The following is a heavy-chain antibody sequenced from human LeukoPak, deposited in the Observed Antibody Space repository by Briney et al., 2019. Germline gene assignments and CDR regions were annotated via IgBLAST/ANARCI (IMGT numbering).Heavy chain of an antibody. CDR2: ISYDGGNK. CDR3: ARGPPCSSTSCYIYNWFDP. V-gene: IGHV3-30*04. CDR1: RFTFSSYA. D-gene: IGHD2-2*02. J-gene: IGHJ5*02. Sequence: GGSLRLSCAASRFTFSSYAMHWVRQAPGKGLEWVAVISYDGGNKYYADSVKGRFTISRDNSKNTLYLQMNSLRAEDTAVYYCARGPPCSSTSCYIYNWFDPWGQGTLVTVSS.